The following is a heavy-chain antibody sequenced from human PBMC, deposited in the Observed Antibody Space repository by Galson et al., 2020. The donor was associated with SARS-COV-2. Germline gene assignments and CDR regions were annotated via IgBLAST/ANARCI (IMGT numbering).Heavy chain of an antibody. Sequence: LSLTCAASGFTFDDYTMHWVRQAPGKGLEWVSLISWDGGSTYYADSVKGRFTISRDNSKNSLYLQMNSLRTEDTALYYCAKEATYYYDSSGYFDYWGQGTLVTVSS. V-gene: IGHV3-43*01. J-gene: IGHJ4*02. CDR3: AKEATYYYDSSGYFDY. CDR1: GFTFDDYT. CDR2: ISWDGGST. D-gene: IGHD3-22*01.